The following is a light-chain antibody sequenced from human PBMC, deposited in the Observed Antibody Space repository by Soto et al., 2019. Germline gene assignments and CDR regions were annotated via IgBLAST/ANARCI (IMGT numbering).Light chain of an antibody. CDR2: PAS. CDR3: QHLRTYPFS. J-gene: IGKJ2*03. V-gene: IGKV1-9*01. CDR1: QDISTS. Sequence: DIQLTQSPSFLSASVGDRVTVSCRASQDISTSLAWFQQKAGKVPQLLVYPASTLQDGVPSRFSGSGSGTYFTLTITILQAEDFATYYCQHLRTYPFSFGQGTKLDIK.